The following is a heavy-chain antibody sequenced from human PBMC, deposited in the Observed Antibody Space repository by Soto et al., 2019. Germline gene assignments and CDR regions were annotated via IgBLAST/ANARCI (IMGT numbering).Heavy chain of an antibody. Sequence: WVRQSPSRGLEWLGRTYYRSKWYNDYAVSVKSRITINPDTSKNQFSLQLNSVTPEDTAVYYCARAYYDSSGYWPFDYWGQGTLVTVSS. D-gene: IGHD3-22*01. CDR3: ARAYYDSSGYWPFDY. V-gene: IGHV6-1*01. CDR2: TYYRSKWYN. J-gene: IGHJ4*02.